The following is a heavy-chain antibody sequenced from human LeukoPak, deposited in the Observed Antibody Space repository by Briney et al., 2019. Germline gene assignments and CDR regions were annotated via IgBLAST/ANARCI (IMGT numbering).Heavy chain of an antibody. CDR3: VRLVGGDIDY. CDR1: GGSISSSSYY. J-gene: IGHJ4*02. D-gene: IGHD5-12*01. CDR2: IYYSGST. Sequence: SETLSLTCTVSGGSISSSSYYWGWIRQPPGKGLEWIGSIYYSGSTYYNPSLKSRVTIFVDTSKNQFSLKLSSVTAADTAMYYCVRLVGGDIDYWGQGTLVTVSS. V-gene: IGHV4-39*01.